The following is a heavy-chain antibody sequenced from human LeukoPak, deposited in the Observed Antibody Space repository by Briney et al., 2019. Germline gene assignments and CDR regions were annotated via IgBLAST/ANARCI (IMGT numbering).Heavy chain of an antibody. V-gene: IGHV3-7*01. CDR3: ARPLMYYYGSETYFWFDP. Sequence: GGSLRLSCAASGFTFTTYWMGWVRQAPGKGLEWVANIKQDGSEKYYVDSVKGRFTISRDNVKNSLYLQMNSLRAEDTAVYYCARPLMYYYGSETYFWFDPWGQGSPVTVSS. D-gene: IGHD3-10*01. CDR2: IKQDGSEK. J-gene: IGHJ5*02. CDR1: GFTFTTYW.